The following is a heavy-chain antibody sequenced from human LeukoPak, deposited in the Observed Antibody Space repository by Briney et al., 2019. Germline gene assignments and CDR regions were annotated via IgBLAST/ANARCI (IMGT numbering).Heavy chain of an antibody. Sequence: GGSLRLSCAASGFTFSSYDMCWVRQAPGKGLEWVSTISDSGDNTYYADSVKGRFTISRDNSKNTLYLQMNSLRAEDTAVYYCAKVHAHSYDNIDYWGQGTLVTVSS. CDR2: ISDSGDNT. CDR1: GFTFSSYD. J-gene: IGHJ4*02. CDR3: AKVHAHSYDNIDY. V-gene: IGHV3-23*01. D-gene: IGHD5-18*01.